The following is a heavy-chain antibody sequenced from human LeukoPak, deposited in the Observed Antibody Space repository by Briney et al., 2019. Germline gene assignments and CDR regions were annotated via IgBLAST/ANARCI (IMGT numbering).Heavy chain of an antibody. CDR3: AKVSCSGGSCSPYYIDY. Sequence: GGSLRLSCAASAFTFSSYAMTWVRQAPGKGLEWVSAISRSGGGTYYADSVKGRFTISRDNSKSTLYLQMNSLRAEDAAVYYCAKVSCSGGSCSPYYIDYWGQGTLVTVSS. CDR1: AFTFSSYA. V-gene: IGHV3-23*01. CDR2: ISRSGGGT. J-gene: IGHJ4*02. D-gene: IGHD2-15*01.